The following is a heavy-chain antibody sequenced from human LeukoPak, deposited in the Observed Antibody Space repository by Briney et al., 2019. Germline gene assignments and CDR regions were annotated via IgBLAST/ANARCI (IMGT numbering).Heavy chain of an antibody. D-gene: IGHD1-26*01. J-gene: IGHJ3*01. CDR3: ARKWVHNTLDV. Sequence: GSLRLSCAASGFTFSSYAMSWIRQSPGKGLEWFGETDDRGNIFYNPSLKSRVTISADTSKNQFSLRVRSVTAADTAIYYCARKWVHNTLDVWGQGTMVTVSS. V-gene: IGHV4-34*01. CDR2: TDDRGNI. CDR1: GFTFSSYA.